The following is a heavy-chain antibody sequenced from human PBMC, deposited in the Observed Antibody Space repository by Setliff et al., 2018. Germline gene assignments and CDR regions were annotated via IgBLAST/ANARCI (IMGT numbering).Heavy chain of an antibody. V-gene: IGHV3-7*01. CDR1: GFSFSSSW. D-gene: IGHD2-21*01. CDR2: IRPDGSGN. Sequence: PGGSLRLSCSASGFSFSSSWMAWVRQAPGQGLEWVADIRPDGSGNFYAGAVRGRFTASRDNARNSLFLQMNSLSVEDTAMYYCARDPEGGEFDIWGRGTLVTVSS. J-gene: IGHJ3*02. CDR3: ARDPEGGEFDI.